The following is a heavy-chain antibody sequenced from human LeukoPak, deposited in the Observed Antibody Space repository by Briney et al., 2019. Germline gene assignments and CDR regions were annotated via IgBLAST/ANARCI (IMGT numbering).Heavy chain of an antibody. V-gene: IGHV3-30*04. CDR1: GFTFSSYA. CDR3: ASNSENIAVAGTIDY. Sequence: GGSLRLSCAASGFTFSSYAMHWVRQAPGKGLEWVAVISYDGSNKYYADSVKGRFTISRDNSKNTLYLQMNSLRAEDTAVYYCASNSENIAVAGTIDYWGQGTLVTVSS. CDR2: ISYDGSNK. J-gene: IGHJ4*02. D-gene: IGHD6-19*01.